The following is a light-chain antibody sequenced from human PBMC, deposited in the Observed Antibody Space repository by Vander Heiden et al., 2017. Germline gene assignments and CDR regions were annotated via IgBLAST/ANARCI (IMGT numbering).Light chain of an antibody. Sequence: QSALTQPASVSGSPGLSITISCTGTSSDIGGYSYVSWYQRHPGKAPKLIIYDVDSRPSGVSNRFSGSKSGKTASLTISGLQAEDEAEYYCSSYTTSGTFPYVLGAGTQVTVL. CDR2: DVD. CDR3: SSYTTSGTFPYV. J-gene: IGLJ1*01. V-gene: IGLV2-14*01. CDR1: SSDIGGYSY.